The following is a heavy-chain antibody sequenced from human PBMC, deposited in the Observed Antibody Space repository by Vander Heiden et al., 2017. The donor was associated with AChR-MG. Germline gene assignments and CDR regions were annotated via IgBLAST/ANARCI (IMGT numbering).Heavy chain of an antibody. V-gene: IGHV3-23*01. CDR1: GYTFTGYG. CDR2: ISGSGGTT. J-gene: IGHJ4*02. Sequence: EVQLLASGGGLVQPGGSLRLSCAASGYTFTGYGMSWVRQAPGRGVEWVSAISGSGGTTYYADSVKGRFTISRDNSKNTVYLQMNSLRAEDTAVYYCAKRGAGSSSTIYFDYWGQGTLVTVSS. D-gene: IGHD6-6*01. CDR3: AKRGAGSSSTIYFDY.